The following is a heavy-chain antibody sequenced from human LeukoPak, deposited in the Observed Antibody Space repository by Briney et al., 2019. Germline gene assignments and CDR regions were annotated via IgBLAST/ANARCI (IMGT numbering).Heavy chain of an antibody. CDR2: IYYSGST. CDR3: ARPPSRYCTNGVCPYGMDV. Sequence: SETLSLTCNVSGGSISSYYWSWIRQPPGRGLEWIGYIYYSGSTNYNPSLKSRVTISVDTSKNQFSLKLSSVTAADTAVYYCARPPSRYCTNGVCPYGMDVWGQGTTVTVSS. V-gene: IGHV4-59*01. CDR1: GGSISSYY. D-gene: IGHD2-8*01. J-gene: IGHJ6*02.